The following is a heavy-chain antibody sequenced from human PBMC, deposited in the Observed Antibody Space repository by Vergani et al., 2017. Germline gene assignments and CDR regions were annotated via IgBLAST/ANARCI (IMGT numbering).Heavy chain of an antibody. J-gene: IGHJ4*02. CDR1: SYSISSGYY. Sequence: QVQLQESGPGLVKPSETLSLTCTVSSYSISSGYYWGWIRQPPGKGLEWIGSIYHSGSTHYNPSLKSRVTISVDTSKNQFSLKLSSVTAADTAVYYCARGRYMTTVTRFDYGGQGTLVTVSS. CDR2: IYHSGST. CDR3: ARGRYMTTVTRFDY. V-gene: IGHV4-38-2*02. D-gene: IGHD4-17*01.